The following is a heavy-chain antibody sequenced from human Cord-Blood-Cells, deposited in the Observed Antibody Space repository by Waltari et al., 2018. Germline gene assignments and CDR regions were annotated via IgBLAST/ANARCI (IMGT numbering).Heavy chain of an antibody. J-gene: IGHJ6*03. V-gene: IGHV1-69*09. CDR3: ARESGGSGSYYYYYMDV. CDR2: IIPILGIA. Sequence: QVQLVQSGAEVKKPGSSVKVSCKASGGTFSSYAISWLRQAPGPGLEWMGRIIPILGIANYAQKFQGRVTITADKSTSTAYMELSSLRSEDTAVYYCARESGGSGSYYYYYMDVWGKGTTVTVSS. D-gene: IGHD3-10*01. CDR1: GGTFSSYA.